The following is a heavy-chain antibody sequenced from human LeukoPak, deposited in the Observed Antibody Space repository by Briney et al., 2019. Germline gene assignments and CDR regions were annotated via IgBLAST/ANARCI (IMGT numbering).Heavy chain of an antibody. J-gene: IGHJ4*02. D-gene: IGHD5-12*01. V-gene: IGHV4-59*08. CDR2: IYYSGST. CDR3: ARGGDSGYDYLDY. CDR1: GGSISSYY. Sequence: SETLSLTCSVSGGSISSYYWSWIRQPPGKGLEWIGYIYYSGSTNYNPSLKSRVTISVDTSKNQFSLKLSSVTAADTAVYYCARGGDSGYDYLDYWGQGILVTVTS.